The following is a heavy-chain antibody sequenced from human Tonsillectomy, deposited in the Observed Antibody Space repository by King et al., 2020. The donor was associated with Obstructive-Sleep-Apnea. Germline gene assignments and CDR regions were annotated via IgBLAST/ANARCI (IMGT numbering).Heavy chain of an antibody. D-gene: IGHD1-26*01. Sequence: QVQLVQSGAEVRKPGSSVTVSCKASGGNFSNYVISWVRQAPGQGLEWMGGIMPIPNVVKLAQKFQDRVTFTADKSTSMAYMELGSLTKEDPAVYYCAGTPPPVPVPDSSLWEHFFCYALDVWGQGTTVTVSS. CDR2: IMPIPNVV. J-gene: IGHJ6*02. CDR1: GGNFSNYV. CDR3: AGTPPPVPVPDSSLWEHFFCYALDV. V-gene: IGHV1-69*04.